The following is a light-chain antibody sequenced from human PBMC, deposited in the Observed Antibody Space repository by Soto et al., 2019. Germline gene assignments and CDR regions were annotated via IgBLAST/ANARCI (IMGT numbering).Light chain of an antibody. CDR3: YSYAGSSTYV. CDR2: EGS. J-gene: IGLJ1*01. CDR1: SSDVGSYNL. Sequence: QSALAQPASVSGSPGQSITISCTGTSSDVGSYNLVSWYQQHPGKAPKLMIYEGSKRPSGVSNRFSGSKSGNTASLTISGLQAEDEADYYCYSYAGSSTYVFATGTKATV. V-gene: IGLV2-23*01.